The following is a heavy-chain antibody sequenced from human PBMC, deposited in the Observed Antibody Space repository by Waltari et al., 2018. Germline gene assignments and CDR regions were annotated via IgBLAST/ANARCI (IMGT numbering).Heavy chain of an antibody. CDR2: IRYDGSNK. D-gene: IGHD2-2*01. V-gene: IGHV3-30*02. CDR3: AKGFRVPAAIDLGPFDY. CDR1: GFTFSSYG. Sequence: QVQLVESGGGVVQPGGSLRLSCAASGFTFSSYGMHWVRQAPGKGLEWVAFIRYDGSNKYYADSVKGRFTISRDNSKNTLYLQMNSLRAEDTAVYYCAKGFRVPAAIDLGPFDYWGQGTLVTVSS. J-gene: IGHJ4*02.